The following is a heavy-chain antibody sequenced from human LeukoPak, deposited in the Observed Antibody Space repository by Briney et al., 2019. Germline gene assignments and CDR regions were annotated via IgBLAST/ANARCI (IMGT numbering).Heavy chain of an antibody. D-gene: IGHD2-21*01. J-gene: IGHJ4*02. CDR1: GFTFGSYW. V-gene: IGHV3-15*01. CDR2: IRSKVDGGAT. CDR3: YTSITDY. Sequence: PGGSLRLSCAASGFTFGSYWMSWVRQAPGKGLEWVGRIRSKVDGGATDYAAPVKGRFTISRDDSKNTLYLQINSLKIEDTAMYYCYTSITDYWGQGTLVTVSS.